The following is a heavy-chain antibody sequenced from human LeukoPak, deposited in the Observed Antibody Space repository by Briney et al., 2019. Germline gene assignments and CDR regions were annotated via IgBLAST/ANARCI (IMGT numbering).Heavy chain of an antibody. CDR3: ARARVGKDHFDH. V-gene: IGHV4-39*02. Sequence: SETLSLTCTVSRGSINSCYYYWGWIRQSPGKGLEWIGPFYCTGNTHHNPSLKSRVTTCGVTEQNQLGLKLSSVTPTDRDLYFCARARVGKDHFDHWGQGTLVTVSS. D-gene: IGHD3-10*01. CDR2: FYCTGNT. J-gene: IGHJ4*02. CDR1: RGSINSCYYY.